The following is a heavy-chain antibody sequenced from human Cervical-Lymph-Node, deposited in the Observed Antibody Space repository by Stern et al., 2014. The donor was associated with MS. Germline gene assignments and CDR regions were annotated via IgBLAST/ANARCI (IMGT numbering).Heavy chain of an antibody. Sequence: QVQLVESGAEVKKPGASVKVSCKASGYTFTGYYMHWVRQAPGQGLEWMGWINPNSGGTNYAQKFQGWVTMTRDTSISTAYMELSRLRSDDTAVYYCARASSSVDYYYYYGVDVWGQGTTVTVSS. CDR2: INPNSGGT. V-gene: IGHV1-2*04. CDR1: GYTFTGYY. J-gene: IGHJ6*02. D-gene: IGHD6-6*01. CDR3: ARASSSVDYYYYYGVDV.